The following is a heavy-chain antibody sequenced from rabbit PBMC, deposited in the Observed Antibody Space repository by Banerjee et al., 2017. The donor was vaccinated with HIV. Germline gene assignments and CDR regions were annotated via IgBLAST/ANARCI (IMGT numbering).Heavy chain of an antibody. J-gene: IGHJ2*01. V-gene: IGHV1S47*01. CDR2: IDSNIGST. CDR3: AREYGSSGYAFDP. D-gene: IGHD1-1*01. CDR1: GFDISSYY. Sequence: QEQLVESGGGLVQPEGSLTLTCKASGFDISSYYMCWVRQAPGKGLEWIGCIDSNIGSTWYASWAKGRFTISKSTSLNTVTLQMTSLTAADTATYFCAREYGSSGYAFDPWGQGTLVTVS.